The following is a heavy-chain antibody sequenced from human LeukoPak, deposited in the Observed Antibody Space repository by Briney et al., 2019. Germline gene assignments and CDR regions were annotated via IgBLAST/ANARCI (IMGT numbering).Heavy chain of an antibody. CDR3: ARDAYTSWFDP. CDR1: GYTFTSYG. CDR2: ISAYNGNT. V-gene: IGHV1-18*01. J-gene: IGHJ5*02. Sequence: ASVKVSCKASGYTFTSYGISWVRQAPGQGLEWMGWISAYNGNTNYAQKLQGRVTITADESTSTAYMELSSLRSEDTAVYYCARDAYTSWFDPWGQGTLVTVSS. D-gene: IGHD2-2*02.